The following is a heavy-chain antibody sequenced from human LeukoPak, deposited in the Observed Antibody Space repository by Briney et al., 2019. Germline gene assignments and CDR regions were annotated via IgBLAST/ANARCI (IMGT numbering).Heavy chain of an antibody. Sequence: ASVKVSCKASGYTFTSYGISWVRQAPGQGLEWMGWISAYNGNTNYAQKLQGRVTMTTDTSTSTAYMELRSLRSDDTAVYYCATVIPSPAAMGAFDIWGQGTMVTVSS. CDR1: GYTFTSYG. D-gene: IGHD2-2*01. V-gene: IGHV1-18*01. J-gene: IGHJ3*02. CDR2: ISAYNGNT. CDR3: ATVIPSPAAMGAFDI.